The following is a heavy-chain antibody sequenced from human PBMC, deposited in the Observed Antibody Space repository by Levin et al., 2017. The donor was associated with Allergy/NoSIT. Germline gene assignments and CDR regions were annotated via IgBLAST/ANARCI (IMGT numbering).Heavy chain of an antibody. D-gene: IGHD6-19*01. CDR2: TSHDGSNK. J-gene: IGHJ4*02. CDR3: AKDSWGSGWPLGS. CDR1: GFTFSSYG. V-gene: IGHV3-30*18. Sequence: GSLRLSCAASGFTFSSYGMHWVRQAPGKGLEWVAVTSHDGSNKYYADSVKGRFTISRDNSKNTLYLQVNSLRAEDTAVYYCAKDSWGSGWPLGSWGQGTLVTVSS.